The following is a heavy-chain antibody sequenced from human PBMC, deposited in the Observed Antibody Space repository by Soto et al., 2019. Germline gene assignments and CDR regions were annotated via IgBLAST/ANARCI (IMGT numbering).Heavy chain of an antibody. Sequence: VPLVQSGAEVKKPGASVKVSCKASGYTFRNYGISWVRQAPGQRLEWMGWSSAYNGNTYYAQKFQDRVTMTTDTSRNTHYRDLGSLLSDRTAVYYCARELGIVLDTRTDYWGRGTLVTVS. V-gene: IGHV1-18*01. J-gene: IGHJ4*02. CDR2: SSAYNGNT. D-gene: IGHD3-22*01. CDR1: GYTFRNYG. CDR3: ARELGIVLDTRTDY.